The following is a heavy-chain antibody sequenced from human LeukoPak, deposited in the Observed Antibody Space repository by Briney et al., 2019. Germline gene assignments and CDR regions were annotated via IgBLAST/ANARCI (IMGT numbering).Heavy chain of an antibody. V-gene: IGHV3-23*05. J-gene: IGHJ5*02. CDR2: IYASGSST. Sequence: GGSLRLSCVGSGFSFNGFAMSWVRQAPGKWLEWVSGIYASGSSTFYSDSVEGRFTTSRDNSKNMLFLQMNSLRVEDTALYYCVKDLTYGDGKWEFDAWGQGTLVTVSS. CDR1: GFSFNGFA. D-gene: IGHD4-17*01. CDR3: VKDLTYGDGKWEFDA.